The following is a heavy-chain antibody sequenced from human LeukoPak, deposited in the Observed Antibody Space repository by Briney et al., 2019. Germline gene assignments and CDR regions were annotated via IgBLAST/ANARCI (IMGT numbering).Heavy chain of an antibody. V-gene: IGHV1-18*01. Sequence: ASVKVSCKASGYTFTSYGISWVRQAPGQGLEWMGWISAYNGNTNYAQKLQGRVTMATDTSTSTAYMELRSLRSDDTAVYYCARHRADYDILTGYPVAGMDVWGQGTTVTVSS. CDR2: ISAYNGNT. CDR1: GYTFTSYG. CDR3: ARHRADYDILTGYPVAGMDV. J-gene: IGHJ6*02. D-gene: IGHD3-9*01.